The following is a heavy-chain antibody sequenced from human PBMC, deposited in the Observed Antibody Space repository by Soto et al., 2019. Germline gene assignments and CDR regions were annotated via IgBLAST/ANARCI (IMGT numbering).Heavy chain of an antibody. J-gene: IGHJ6*02. CDR3: ARLIRGYCISTSCYIGISDYYGMDV. V-gene: IGHV5-51*01. CDR2: IYPGDSDT. CDR1: GYRFSSFW. Sequence: PGESLKISCKISGYRFSSFWIAWVRQKPGKGLEWMGIIYPGDSDTRYSPSFQGQVTISADKSISTAYLQWSSLKASDTAMYYCARLIRGYCISTSCYIGISDYYGMDVWGQGTTVTVSS. D-gene: IGHD2-2*02.